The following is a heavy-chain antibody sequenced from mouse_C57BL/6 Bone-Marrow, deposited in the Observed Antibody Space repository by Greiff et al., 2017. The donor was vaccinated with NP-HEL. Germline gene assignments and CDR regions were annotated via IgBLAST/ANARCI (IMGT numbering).Heavy chain of an antibody. CDR1: GYTFTSYW. V-gene: IGHV1-59*01. CDR3: ARYFDYYGSSYAMDY. J-gene: IGHJ4*01. Sequence: VQLQQPGAELVRPGTSVKLSCKASGYTFTSYWMHWVKQRPGQGLEWIGVIDPSDSYTNYNQKFKGKATLTVDTSSSTAYMQLSSLTSEDSAVYYCARYFDYYGSSYAMDYWGQGTSVTVSS. CDR2: IDPSDSYT. D-gene: IGHD1-1*01.